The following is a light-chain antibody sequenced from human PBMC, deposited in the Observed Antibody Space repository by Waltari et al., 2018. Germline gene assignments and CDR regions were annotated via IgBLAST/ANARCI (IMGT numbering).Light chain of an antibody. Sequence: QSVLTQPPSVSGAPGQRVTISCTGHGPNLGARSDVHWYQQLPRAAPKLLIYGSTSRPLGVPARFFGSTSGTSASLAIIGLQAEDEADYYCQSYDTSLSVVFGGGTKLTVL. CDR1: GPNLGARSD. J-gene: IGLJ3*02. V-gene: IGLV1-40*01. CDR2: GST. CDR3: QSYDTSLSVV.